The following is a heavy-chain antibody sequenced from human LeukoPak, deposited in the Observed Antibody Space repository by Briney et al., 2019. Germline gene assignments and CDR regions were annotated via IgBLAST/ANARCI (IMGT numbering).Heavy chain of an antibody. CDR1: GGSISSGGYY. D-gene: IGHD6-13*01. Sequence: PSETLSLTCTVSGGSISSGGYYWSWIRQPPGKGLEWIGYIYHSGSTYYNPSLKSRVTISVDRSKNQFSLKLSSVTAADTAVYYCARGISQQLGWFDPWGQGTLVTVSS. CDR2: IYHSGST. J-gene: IGHJ5*02. CDR3: ARGISQQLGWFDP. V-gene: IGHV4-30-2*01.